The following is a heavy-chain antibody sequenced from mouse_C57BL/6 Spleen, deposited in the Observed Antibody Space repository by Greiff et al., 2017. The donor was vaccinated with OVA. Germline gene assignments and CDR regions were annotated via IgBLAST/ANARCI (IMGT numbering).Heavy chain of an antibody. Sequence: VHLVESGPELVKPGASVKISCKASGYAFSSSWMNWVKQRPGKGLEWIGRIYPGDGDTNYNGKFKGKATLTADKSSSTAYMQLSSLTSEDSAVYFCARRGYYGSSPVYFDYWGQGTTLTVSS. V-gene: IGHV1-82*01. J-gene: IGHJ2*01. CDR3: ARRGYYGSSPVYFDY. D-gene: IGHD1-1*01. CDR1: GYAFSSSW. CDR2: IYPGDGDT.